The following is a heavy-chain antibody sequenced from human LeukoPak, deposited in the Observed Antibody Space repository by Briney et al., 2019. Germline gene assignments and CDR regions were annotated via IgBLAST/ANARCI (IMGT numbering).Heavy chain of an antibody. V-gene: IGHV4-34*01. Sequence: SETLSLTCAVYGGSFSGYYWSWIRQPPGKGLEWIGEINHSGSTNYNPFLKSRVTISVDTSKNQFSLKLSSVTAADTAVYYCARGFYYDFLFSNLGPYYYYGMDVWGQGTTVTVSS. CDR1: GGSFSGYY. J-gene: IGHJ6*02. D-gene: IGHD3-3*01. CDR2: INHSGST. CDR3: ARGFYYDFLFSNLGPYYYYGMDV.